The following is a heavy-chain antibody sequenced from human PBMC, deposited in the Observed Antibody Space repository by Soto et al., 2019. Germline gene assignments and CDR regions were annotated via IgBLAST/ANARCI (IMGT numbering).Heavy chain of an antibody. CDR1: GYTFTSYG. V-gene: IGHV1-18*01. CDR2: ISAYNGNT. D-gene: IGHD6-19*01. CDR3: ARVRSSVAGRGDYYYYMDV. J-gene: IGHJ6*03. Sequence: ASVKVSCKASGYTFTSYGISWVRQAPGQGLEWMGWISAYNGNTNYAQKLQGRVTMTTDTSTSTAYMELRSLRSDDAAVYYCARVRSSVAGRGDYYYYMDVWGKGTTVTVSS.